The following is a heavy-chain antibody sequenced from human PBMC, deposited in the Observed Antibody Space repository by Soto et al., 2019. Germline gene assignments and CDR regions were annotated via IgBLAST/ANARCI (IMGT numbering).Heavy chain of an antibody. J-gene: IGHJ5*02. D-gene: IGHD3-10*01. CDR2: IIPILGIA. V-gene: IGHV1-69*08. CDR3: ARDVGMAIDWFDP. CDR1: GGTFSSYT. Sequence: QVQLVQSGAEVKKPGSSVKVSCKASGGTFSSYTISWVRQAPGQGLEWMGRIIPILGIANYAQKFQGRVTITADISTSTAYMELSSMRSEDTAVYYCARDVGMAIDWFDPWGQGTLVTVSS.